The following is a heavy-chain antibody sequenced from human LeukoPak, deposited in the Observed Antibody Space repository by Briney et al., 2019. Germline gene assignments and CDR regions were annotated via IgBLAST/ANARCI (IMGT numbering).Heavy chain of an antibody. CDR2: ISSSSSYI. CDR3: ARDSYPSTWYTVTTFHYYFDY. D-gene: IGHD4-17*01. V-gene: IGHV3-21*01. Sequence: GGSLRLSCAASGFTFSSYSMNWVRQAPGKGLEWVSSISSSSSYIYYADSVKGRFTISRDNAKNSLYLQMNSLRAEVTAVYYCARDSYPSTWYTVTTFHYYFDYWGQGTLVTVSS. J-gene: IGHJ4*02. CDR1: GFTFSSYS.